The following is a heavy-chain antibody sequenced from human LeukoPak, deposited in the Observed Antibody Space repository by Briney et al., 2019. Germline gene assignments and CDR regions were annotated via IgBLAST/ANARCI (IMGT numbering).Heavy chain of an antibody. CDR1: GGSFSGYY. CDR3: ARGLDAWFDP. Sequence: SETLSLTCAVYGGSFSGYYWSWIRQPPGKGLEWIGYIYYSGSTNYNPSLKSRVTISVDTSKNQFSLKLSSVTAADTAVYYCARGLDAWFDPWGQGTLVTVSS. J-gene: IGHJ5*02. CDR2: IYYSGST. V-gene: IGHV4-59*01.